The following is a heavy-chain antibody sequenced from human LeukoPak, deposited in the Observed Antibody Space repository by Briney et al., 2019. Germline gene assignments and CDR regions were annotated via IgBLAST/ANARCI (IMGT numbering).Heavy chain of an antibody. Sequence: GASVKVSCKASGYTFTSYGISWVRQAPGQGLEWMGWISAYNGNTNYAQKFQGRVTITRNTSISTAYMELSSLRSEDTAVYYCARGLRPRYFDQKLNWFDPWGQGTLVTVSS. V-gene: IGHV1-18*01. J-gene: IGHJ5*02. CDR3: ARGLRPRYFDQKLNWFDP. CDR1: GYTFTSYG. D-gene: IGHD3-9*01. CDR2: ISAYNGNT.